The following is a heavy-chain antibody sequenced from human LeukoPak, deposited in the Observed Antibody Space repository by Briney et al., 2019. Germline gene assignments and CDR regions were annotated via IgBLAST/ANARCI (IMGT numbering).Heavy chain of an antibody. Sequence: SETLSLTCAVYGGSFSGYYWSWIRQPPGKGLEWIGEINHSGSTNYNPSLKSRVTISVDTSKNQFSLKLSSVTAAATAGYYFXXXXXXXXDYVWGSYRXPXAYXXDYWGQGTLVTVSS. J-gene: IGHJ4*02. CDR3: XXXXXXXXDYVWGSYRXPXAYXXDY. CDR1: GGSFSGYY. CDR2: INHSGST. V-gene: IGHV4-34*01. D-gene: IGHD3-16*02.